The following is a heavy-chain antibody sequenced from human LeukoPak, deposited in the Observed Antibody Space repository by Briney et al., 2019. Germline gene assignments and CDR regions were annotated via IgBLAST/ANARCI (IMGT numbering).Heavy chain of an antibody. J-gene: IGHJ6*03. CDR3: ARDSVTHYFYYYMDV. Sequence: GGSLRLSCAASGFTFDDYAMHWVRQAPGKGLEWVSGISWDSGSVDSADSVKGRFTISRDSAKSSLYLQMNSLRAEDTAVYYCARDSVTHYFYYYMDVWGKGTTVTVSS. CDR2: ISWDSGSV. V-gene: IGHV3-9*01. CDR1: GFTFDDYA.